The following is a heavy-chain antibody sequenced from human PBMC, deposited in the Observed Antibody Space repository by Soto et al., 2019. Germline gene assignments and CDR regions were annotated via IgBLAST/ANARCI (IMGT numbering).Heavy chain of an antibody. CDR3: ARESTTWNNWFDP. CDR2: ISSSGSPI. CDR1: GFTLSYYY. D-gene: IGHD1-1*01. Sequence: GGSLRLSCAASGFTLSYYYMSWIRQSPGKGLEWISYISSSGSPIYYADSVKDRFTISRDNAKNSLYLQMNSLRAEDTAVYYCARESTTWNNWFDPWGQGTLVTVSS. J-gene: IGHJ5*02. V-gene: IGHV3-11*01.